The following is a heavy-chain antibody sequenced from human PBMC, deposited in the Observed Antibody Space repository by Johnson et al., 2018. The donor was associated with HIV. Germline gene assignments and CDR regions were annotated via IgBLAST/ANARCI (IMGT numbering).Heavy chain of an antibody. Sequence: QVQLVESGGGVVQPGRSLRLSCAASGFTFSTYAMHWVRQAPGKGLEWVSVIYSGGSTYYADSVKGRFTISRDNAKNSLNLQMNSLRAEDTAVYYCARLERLGGLSRVLDMWGQGTMVTVSS. D-gene: IGHD6-19*01. CDR2: IYSGGST. CDR3: ARLERLGGLSRVLDM. V-gene: IGHV3-NL1*01. CDR1: GFTFSTYA. J-gene: IGHJ3*02.